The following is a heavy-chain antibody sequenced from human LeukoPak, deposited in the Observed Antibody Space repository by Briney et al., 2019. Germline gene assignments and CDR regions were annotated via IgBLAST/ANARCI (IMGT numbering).Heavy chain of an antibody. CDR2: INAGNGNT. Sequence: GASVKVSCKASGGTFISYAISWVRQAPGQGLEWMGWINAGNGNTKYSQKFQGRVTITRDTSASTAYMELSSLSSDDTAVYYCARGGNYYDSSEVYFDYWGQGTLVTVSS. V-gene: IGHV1-3*01. CDR3: ARGGNYYDSSEVYFDY. D-gene: IGHD3-22*01. CDR1: GGTFISYA. J-gene: IGHJ4*02.